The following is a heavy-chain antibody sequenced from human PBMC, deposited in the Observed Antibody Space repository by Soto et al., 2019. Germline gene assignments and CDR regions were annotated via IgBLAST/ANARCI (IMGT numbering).Heavy chain of an antibody. CDR3: ASTIFGVVQNNWFDP. V-gene: IGHV1-3*01. J-gene: IGHJ5*02. CDR1: GYTFTSYA. CDR2: INAGNGNT. Sequence: GASVKVSCKASGYTFTSYAMHWVRQAPGQRLEWMGWINAGNGNTKYSQKFQGRVTITRDTSASTAYTELSSLRSEDTAVYYCASTIFGVVQNNWFDPWGQGTLVTVSS. D-gene: IGHD3-3*01.